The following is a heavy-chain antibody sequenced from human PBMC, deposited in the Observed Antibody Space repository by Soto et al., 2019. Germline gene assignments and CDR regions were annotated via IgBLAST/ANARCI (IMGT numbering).Heavy chain of an antibody. CDR3: TRDPEGDLDFDY. Sequence: EVHLVESGGGLVQPRGSLRLSCAASGFIFSDYGLTWVRQAPGKGLEWVSHINAPSTSTLYADSVRGRFTISRDNAKNSVYLQMSSLSDEDTAVYYCTRDPEGDLDFDYWGQGTLVTVSS. CDR2: INAPSTST. D-gene: IGHD2-21*02. V-gene: IGHV3-48*02. CDR1: GFIFSDYG. J-gene: IGHJ4*02.